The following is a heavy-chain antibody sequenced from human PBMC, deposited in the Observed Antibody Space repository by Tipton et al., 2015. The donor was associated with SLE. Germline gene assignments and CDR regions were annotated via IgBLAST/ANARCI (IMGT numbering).Heavy chain of an antibody. D-gene: IGHD3-10*01. V-gene: IGHV3-7*01. J-gene: IGHJ6*02. Sequence: SLRLSCVASGFTFRSYWMSWVRQSPGKGLEWVANINEGGSEKWYLDSVNGRFTISRDNAKNSVYLQMNSLGAEYMGVYYCSKSGRGDVWGQGTTVFVSS. CDR3: SKSGRGDV. CDR1: GFTFRSYW. CDR2: INEGGSEK.